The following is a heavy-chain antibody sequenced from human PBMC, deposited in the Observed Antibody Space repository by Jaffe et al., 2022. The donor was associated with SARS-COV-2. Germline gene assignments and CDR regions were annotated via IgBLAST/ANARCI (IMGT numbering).Heavy chain of an antibody. CDR1: GFTFSNAW. CDR3: TTVEEGDPDAFDI. J-gene: IGHJ3*02. Sequence: EVQLVESGGGLVKPGGSLRLSCAASGFTFSNAWMSWVRQAPGKGLEWVGRIKSKTDGGTTDYAAPVKGRFTISRDDSKNTLYLQMNSLKTEDTAVYYCTTVEEGDPDAFDIWGQGTMVTVSS. CDR2: IKSKTDGGTT. V-gene: IGHV3-15*01. D-gene: IGHD2-21*02.